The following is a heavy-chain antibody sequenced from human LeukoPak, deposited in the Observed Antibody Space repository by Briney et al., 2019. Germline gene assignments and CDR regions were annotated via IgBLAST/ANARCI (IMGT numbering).Heavy chain of an antibody. CDR3: ARDQYYDSKGWFDP. J-gene: IGHJ5*02. CDR1: GYTFTDYF. D-gene: IGHD3-22*01. Sequence: ASVKVSCKTSGYTFTDYFRHWVRQAPGQGLEWMGWINPKTGDTNCALKFQARVTMTRDTSITTAYMDLIGLISDDAAVYYCARDQYYDSKGWFDPWGQGTLVTVSS. V-gene: IGHV1-2*02. CDR2: INPKTGDT.